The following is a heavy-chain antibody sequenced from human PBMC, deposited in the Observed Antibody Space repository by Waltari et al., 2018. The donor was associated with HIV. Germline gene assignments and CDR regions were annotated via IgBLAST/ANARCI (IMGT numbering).Heavy chain of an antibody. V-gene: IGHV1-69*08. CDR2: IIPMAATS. D-gene: IGHD3-16*01. J-gene: IGHJ4*02. CDR1: GGASISYS. CDR3: ASARETMGVDFAF. Sequence: QVQLVQSGPEVRKPGPSVKVSCKASGGASISYSINWMRQATGQGLGWVGRIIPMAATSNKAQKFQGRVTITADPSTSTAYMELTSLRSEDTAVYYCASARETMGVDFAFWGQGTLVNVSS.